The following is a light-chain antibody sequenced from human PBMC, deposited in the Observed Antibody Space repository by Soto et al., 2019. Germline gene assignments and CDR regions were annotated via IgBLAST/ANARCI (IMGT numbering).Light chain of an antibody. V-gene: IGKV3-20*01. Sequence: EIVLTQSPGTLSLSPGERATLSCRASQSVYSNYLAWYQQKPGQAPRLLIYAASRRATGIPDRFSGSGSGKDFTLTISRLEPEDSEVYYCQQYGRSPRVLFTFGPGTKVDIK. CDR1: QSVYSNY. J-gene: IGKJ3*01. CDR2: AAS. CDR3: QQYGRSPRVLFT.